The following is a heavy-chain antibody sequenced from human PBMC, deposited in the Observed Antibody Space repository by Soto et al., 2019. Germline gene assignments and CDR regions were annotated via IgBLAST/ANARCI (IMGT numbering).Heavy chain of an antibody. CDR2: FDPEDGET. CDR3: ATARGAAYSMPFDL. Sequence: ASVKVSCKVSGYTLTELSMHWVRQAPGKGLEWMGGFDPEDGETIYAQKFQGRVKMTEDTATYTAYMELSSLGSEDTDVYYCATARGAAYSMPFDLWGRGTLVTVSS. CDR1: GYTLTELS. J-gene: IGHJ2*01. V-gene: IGHV1-24*01. D-gene: IGHD1-26*01.